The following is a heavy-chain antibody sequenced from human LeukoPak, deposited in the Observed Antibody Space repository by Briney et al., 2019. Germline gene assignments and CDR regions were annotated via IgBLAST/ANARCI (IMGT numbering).Heavy chain of an antibody. CDR1: GYTFSGYY. Sequence: ASVKVSCKVSGYTFSGYYIHWVRQAPGQGLEWMGWINPNTGDTNYAQKSQGRVTVTRDTSISTAYMELSRLTSDDTAVYYCARVRSSSWFNYNWFDSWGQGTLVTVSS. J-gene: IGHJ5*01. CDR2: INPNTGDT. CDR3: ARVRSSSWFNYNWFDS. D-gene: IGHD6-13*01. V-gene: IGHV1-2*02.